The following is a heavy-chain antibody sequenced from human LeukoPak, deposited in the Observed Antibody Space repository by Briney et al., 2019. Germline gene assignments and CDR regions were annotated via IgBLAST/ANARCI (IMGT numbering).Heavy chain of an antibody. CDR1: GYTFTSYY. CDR3: ARVEGSGVSV. D-gene: IGHD3-10*01. J-gene: IGHJ4*02. V-gene: IGHV1-46*01. Sequence: ASVKVSCKASGYTFTSYYMHWVRQAPGQGLEWMGITNPSGGSTSYAQKFQGGVTMTRDTSTSTVYMELSSLRSEDTAVYYCARVEGSGVSVWGQGTLVTVSS. CDR2: TNPSGGST.